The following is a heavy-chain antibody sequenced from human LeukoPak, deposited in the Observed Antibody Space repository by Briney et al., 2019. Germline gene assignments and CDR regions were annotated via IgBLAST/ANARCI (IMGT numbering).Heavy chain of an antibody. J-gene: IGHJ5*02. CDR1: GGSISSSSYY. CDR2: IYYSGST. CDR3: ARQGTRVVRGVILAPGWFAP. D-gene: IGHD3-10*01. V-gene: IGHV4-39*01. Sequence: PSETLSLTCTVSGGSISSSSYYWGWIRQPPGKGLEWIGSIYYSGSTYYNPSLKSRVTISVDTSKNQFSLKLSSVTAADTAVYYCARQGTRVVRGVILAPGWFAPWGQGTLVTVSS.